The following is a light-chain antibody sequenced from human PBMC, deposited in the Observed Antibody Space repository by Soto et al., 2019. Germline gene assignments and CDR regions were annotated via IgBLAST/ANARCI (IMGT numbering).Light chain of an antibody. CDR1: TSNIGSNY. CDR3: ATWYESLNGFDV. J-gene: IGLJ1*01. Sequence: QSVLTQPPSASGTPGPGVTVSCSGSTSNIGSNYVYWFQQLPGTAPKLLIYRNTQRPSGVPDRFSGSTSGTSASLAISGLRSEDESNYFCATWYESLNGFDVVGTGTKVTVL. V-gene: IGLV1-47*01. CDR2: RNT.